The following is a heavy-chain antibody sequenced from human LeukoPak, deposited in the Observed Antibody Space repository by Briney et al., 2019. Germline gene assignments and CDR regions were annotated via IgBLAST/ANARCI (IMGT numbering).Heavy chain of an antibody. J-gene: IGHJ6*02. D-gene: IGHD3-22*01. CDR1: GGSFTNYF. CDR2: INDYTGDT. V-gene: IGHV4-34*01. CDR3: ARGRIAKIVVVHSFTYGMDV. Sequence: SETLSLTCTVFGGSFTNYFWTWIRHSPGKGLEWIGEINDYTGDTKYNPSLNSRVSISLEKSKNQLSLELRSVTAADTAVYYCARGRIAKIVVVHSFTYGMDVWGQGTTVTVSS.